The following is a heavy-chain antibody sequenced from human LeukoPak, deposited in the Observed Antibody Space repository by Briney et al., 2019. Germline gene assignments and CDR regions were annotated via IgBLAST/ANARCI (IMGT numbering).Heavy chain of an antibody. CDR3: ARDRYGDPFDY. V-gene: IGHV4-59*01. CDR2: IYYSGST. CDR1: GGSISSYY. J-gene: IGHJ4*02. D-gene: IGHD4-17*01. Sequence: SETLSLTCTVSGGSISSYYWSWIRQPPGKGLEWIGYIYYSGSTNYNPSLKGRVTISVDTSKNQFSLKLSSVTAADTAVYYCARDRYGDPFDYWGQGTLVTVSS.